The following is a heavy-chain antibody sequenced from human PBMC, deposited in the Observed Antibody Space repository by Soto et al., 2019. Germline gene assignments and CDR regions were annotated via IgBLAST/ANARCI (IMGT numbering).Heavy chain of an antibody. D-gene: IGHD3-10*01. Sequence: QVQLVESGGGVVQPGRSLRLSCAASGFTFSSYGMHWVRQAPGKGLEWVAVIWYDGNNKYYADSVKGRFTISRDNSKNTLYLQMNSLRAEDTAVYYCARDHLYYYCSGSYSPYYLDYWGQGTLVTVSS. CDR3: ARDHLYYYCSGSYSPYYLDY. CDR2: IWYDGNNK. J-gene: IGHJ4*02. V-gene: IGHV3-33*01. CDR1: GFTFSSYG.